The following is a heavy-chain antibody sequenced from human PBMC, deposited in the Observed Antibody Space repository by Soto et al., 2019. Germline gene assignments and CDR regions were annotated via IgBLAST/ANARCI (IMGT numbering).Heavy chain of an antibody. CDR2: IYYSGST. J-gene: IGHJ5*02. CDR1: GGSISSYY. V-gene: IGHV4-59*08. CDR3: ARGLGHLGGLGGWFAP. D-gene: IGHD3-16*01. Sequence: SETLSLTCTVSGGSISSYYWSWIRQPPGKGLEWIGYIYYSGSTNYNPSLKSRVTISVDTSKNQFSLKLSSVTAADTAVYYCARGLGHLGGLGGWFAPGGQGTLVPVSS.